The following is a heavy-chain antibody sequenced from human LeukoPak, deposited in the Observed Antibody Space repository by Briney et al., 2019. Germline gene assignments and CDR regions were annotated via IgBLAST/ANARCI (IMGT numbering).Heavy chain of an antibody. J-gene: IGHJ4*02. CDR2: VSGSGGNT. Sequence: GGSLRLSCAASGFTFSSYGMSWVRQAPGKGLEWVSAVSGSGGNTFYADSVKGRFTISRDNSKNTLYLQMNSLRAEDTAVYYCAVYSNYADYWGQGTLVTVSS. D-gene: IGHD4-11*01. V-gene: IGHV3-23*01. CDR3: AVYSNYADY. CDR1: GFTFSSYG.